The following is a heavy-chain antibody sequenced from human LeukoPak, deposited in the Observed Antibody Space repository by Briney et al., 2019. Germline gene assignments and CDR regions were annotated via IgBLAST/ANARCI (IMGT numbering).Heavy chain of an antibody. Sequence: SETLSLTCAVYGGSFSGYYWSWIRQPPGKGLEWIGEINHSGSTNYNPSLKSRVTISVDTSKNQFSLKLSSVTAADTAVYYCARRRGYSYGYDYWGQGTLVTVSS. CDR1: GGSFSGYY. D-gene: IGHD5-18*01. CDR3: ARRRGYSYGYDY. J-gene: IGHJ4*02. V-gene: IGHV4-34*01. CDR2: INHSGST.